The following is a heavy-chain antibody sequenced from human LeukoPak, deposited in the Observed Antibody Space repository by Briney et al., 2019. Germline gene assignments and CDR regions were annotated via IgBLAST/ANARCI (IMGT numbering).Heavy chain of an antibody. CDR2: ISWNSGSI. V-gene: IGHV3-9*01. D-gene: IGHD5-24*01. J-gene: IGHJ6*02. CDR1: GFTFDDYA. CDR3: AKAQRPYYYYYGMDV. Sequence: GGSLRLSCAASGFTFDDYAMHWVRQAPGKGLEWVSGISWNSGSIGYADSVKGRFTISRDNAKNSLYLQMNSLRAEDTALYYCAKAQRPYYYYYGMDVWGQGTMVTVSS.